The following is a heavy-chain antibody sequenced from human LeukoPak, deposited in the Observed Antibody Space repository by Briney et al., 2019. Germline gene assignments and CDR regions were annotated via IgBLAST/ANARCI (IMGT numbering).Heavy chain of an antibody. CDR1: GFTFSSYS. CDR2: ISSSSSYI. D-gene: IGHD3-3*01. V-gene: IGHV3-21*01. CDR3: ARAGLVTDFWSGYGTEGPFDY. Sequence: TGGSLRLSCAASGFTFSSYSMNWVRQAPGKGLEWVSSISSSSSYIYYADSVKGRFTISRDNAKNSLYLQMNSLRAEDTAVYYCARAGLVTDFWSGYGTEGPFDYWGQGTLVTVSS. J-gene: IGHJ4*02.